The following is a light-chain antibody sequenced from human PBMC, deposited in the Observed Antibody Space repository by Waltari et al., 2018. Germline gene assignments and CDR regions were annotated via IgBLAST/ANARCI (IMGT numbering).Light chain of an antibody. J-gene: IGLJ2*01. CDR2: QYT. Sequence: SYELTQPPSVSVSPGPRASMTCSGAKLGDEYVSWYQQTPGQSPILVLYQYTNRPSGSAERVSGSISGNTATLTLSGTRAWDEADYYRQAGDRSSMGFCRGTKLTVL. V-gene: IGLV3-1*01. CDR1: KLGDEY. CDR3: QAGDRSSMG.